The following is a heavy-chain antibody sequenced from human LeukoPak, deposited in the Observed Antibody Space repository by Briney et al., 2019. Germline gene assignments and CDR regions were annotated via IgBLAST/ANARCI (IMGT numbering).Heavy chain of an antibody. CDR1: GGSISGSSYY. J-gene: IGHJ4*02. CDR2: IYYSGST. D-gene: IGHD3-3*01. V-gene: IGHV4-39*01. CDR3: ARVSGVVDY. Sequence: SETLSLTCTVSGGSISGSSYYWGWIRQPPGKGLEWIGSIYYSGSTYYNPSLKSRVTISVDTSKNQFSLKLSSVTAADTAVYYCARVSGVVDYWGQGTLVTVSS.